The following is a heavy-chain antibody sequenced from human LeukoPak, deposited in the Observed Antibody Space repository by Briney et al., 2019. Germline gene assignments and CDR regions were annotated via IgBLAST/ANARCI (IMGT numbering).Heavy chain of an antibody. CDR2: MYPGDSDT. D-gene: IGHD1-14*01. Sequence: GESLKISCKASGFSFTNHRIGWVRQMPGKGLEWMGIMYPGDSDTRYSPSFQGQVIISADKSINTAYLQWRSLNASDTAMYYCADHSFETVDAFDIWGHGTIVTVSA. J-gene: IGHJ3*02. V-gene: IGHV5-51*01. CDR1: GFSFTNHR. CDR3: ADHSFETVDAFDI.